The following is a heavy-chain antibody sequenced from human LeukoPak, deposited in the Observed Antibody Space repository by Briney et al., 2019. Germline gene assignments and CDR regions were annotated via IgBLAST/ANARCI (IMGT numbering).Heavy chain of an antibody. CDR2: IKSKSYGATT. Sequence: GGSLRLSCAASGFTFSNAWMSWVRRAPGKGLEWVVRIKSKSYGATTDYAAPVKGRFTISRDDSKNTLYLQMNSLKTEDTAVYYCATDNGGESGFDYWGQGTLVTVSS. J-gene: IGHJ4*02. V-gene: IGHV3-15*05. D-gene: IGHD2-8*01. CDR1: GFTFSNAW. CDR3: ATDNGGESGFDY.